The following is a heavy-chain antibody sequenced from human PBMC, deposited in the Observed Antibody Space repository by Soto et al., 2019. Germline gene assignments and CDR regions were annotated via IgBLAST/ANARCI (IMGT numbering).Heavy chain of an antibody. V-gene: IGHV5-10-1*01. CDR2: IDPSDSYT. J-gene: IGHJ4*02. Sequence: GESLKISCKGSGYSFTSYWISWVRQMPGKGLEWMGRIDPSDSYTNYSPSFQGHVTISADKSISTAYLQWSSLKASDTAMYYCQRNHRDGYNPKWALHYWGQGTLVTV. CDR3: QRNHRDGYNPKWALHY. CDR1: GYSFTSYW. D-gene: IGHD5-12*01.